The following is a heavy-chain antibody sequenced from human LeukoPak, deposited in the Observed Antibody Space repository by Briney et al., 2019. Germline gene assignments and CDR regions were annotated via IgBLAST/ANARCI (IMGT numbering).Heavy chain of an antibody. J-gene: IGHJ4*02. CDR2: MSYDGSNK. V-gene: IGHV3-30-3*01. Sequence: GGSLRLSCAASGFTFSSYAMHWVRQAPGKGLEWVAVMSYDGSNKYYADSVKGRFTISRDNSRNTLYLQMNSLRAEDTAVYYCARDRYSYGHFDYWGQGTLVTVSS. CDR3: ARDRYSYGHFDY. CDR1: GFTFSSYA. D-gene: IGHD5-18*01.